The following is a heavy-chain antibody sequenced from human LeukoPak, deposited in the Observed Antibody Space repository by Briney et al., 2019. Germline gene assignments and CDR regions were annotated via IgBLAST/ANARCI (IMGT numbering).Heavy chain of an antibody. Sequence: GRSLRLSCAASGFTFDDYAMHWVRHAPGKGLEWVSGISWNSGSIGYADSVKGRFTISRDNSKNTLYLQMNSLRAEDTAVYYCASLMYVWGSPADYWGQGTLVTVSS. J-gene: IGHJ4*02. CDR3: ASLMYVWGSPADY. V-gene: IGHV3-9*01. D-gene: IGHD3-16*01. CDR2: ISWNSGSI. CDR1: GFTFDDYA.